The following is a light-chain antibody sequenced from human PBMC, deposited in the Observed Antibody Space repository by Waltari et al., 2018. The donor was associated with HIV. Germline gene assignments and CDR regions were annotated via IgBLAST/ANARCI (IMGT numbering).Light chain of an antibody. CDR3: QVWHSNSDHVV. V-gene: IGLV3-21*02. CDR1: NIRSHS. J-gene: IGLJ2*01. Sequence: SYVLTQTPSVSVAPGQTARLTCEGNNIRSHSVHRYQQRPGQAPALVVHDDSDRPSGIPERFSGSNSGNTATLTISRVEAGDEADYYCQVWHSNSDHVVFGGGTKLTVL. CDR2: DDS.